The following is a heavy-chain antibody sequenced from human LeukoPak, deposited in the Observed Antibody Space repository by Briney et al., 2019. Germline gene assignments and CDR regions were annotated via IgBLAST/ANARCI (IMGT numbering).Heavy chain of an antibody. CDR3: ARGRWDDYVWGSYRSGRYYFDY. Sequence: ASVKVSCKASGYTFTSYGISWVRQAPGQGLEWMGWISAYNGNTNYAQKLQGRVTMTTDTSKSTAYMELRSLRSDDTAVYYCARGRWDDYVWGSYRSGRYYFDYWGQGTLVTVSS. J-gene: IGHJ4*02. D-gene: IGHD3-16*02. V-gene: IGHV1-18*01. CDR2: ISAYNGNT. CDR1: GYTFTSYG.